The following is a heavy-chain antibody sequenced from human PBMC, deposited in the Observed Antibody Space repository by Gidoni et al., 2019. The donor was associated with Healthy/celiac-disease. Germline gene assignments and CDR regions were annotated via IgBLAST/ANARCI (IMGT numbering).Heavy chain of an antibody. CDR2: IYYSGST. CDR1: GGSISSGDSY. CDR3: ARAGNLNGLFPLGYYYYGMDV. D-gene: IGHD3-22*01. J-gene: IGHJ6*02. Sequence: QVQLQESGPGLVKPSQTLSLTCTVPGGSISSGDSYRSGIRQPPGKGLEWIGYIYYSGSTYYNPSIKSRVTISVDTSKTQFSLKLSSVTAADTAVYYCARAGNLNGLFPLGYYYYGMDVWGQGTTVTVSS. V-gene: IGHV4-30-4*01.